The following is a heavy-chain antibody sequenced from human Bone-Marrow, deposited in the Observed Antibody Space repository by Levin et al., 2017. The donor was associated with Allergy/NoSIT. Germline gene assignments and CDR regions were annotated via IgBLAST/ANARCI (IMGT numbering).Heavy chain of an antibody. V-gene: IGHV5-51*01. CDR2: VYAGDSQT. D-gene: IGHD3-9*01. CDR1: GYSFSSSW. CDR3: ARGRFFDWLSFDY. J-gene: IGHJ4*02. Sequence: KVSCQTSGYSFSSSWIGWVRQMPGKGLEWMGVVYAGDSQTTYSPSFQGQVTISADKTITTAYLQWRSLNTSDTAMYYCARGRFFDWLSFDYWGQGTLVIVSS.